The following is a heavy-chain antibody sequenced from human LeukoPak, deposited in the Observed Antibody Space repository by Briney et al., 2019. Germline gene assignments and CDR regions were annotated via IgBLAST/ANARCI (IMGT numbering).Heavy chain of an antibody. CDR2: INPNSGGT. Sequence: ASVKVSCKASGYTFTGYYMHWVRQAPGQGLEWMGWINPNSGGTNYAQKSQGRVTMTRDTSISTAYMELSRLRSDDTAVYYCARTTLRYSDWSPDAFDIWGQGTMVTVSS. D-gene: IGHD3-9*01. CDR3: ARTTLRYSDWSPDAFDI. V-gene: IGHV1-2*02. J-gene: IGHJ3*02. CDR1: GYTFTGYY.